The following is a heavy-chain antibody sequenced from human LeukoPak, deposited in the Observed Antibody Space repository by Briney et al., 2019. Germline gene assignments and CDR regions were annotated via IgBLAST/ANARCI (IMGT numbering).Heavy chain of an antibody. Sequence: PGGSLRLSCAASGITFSNYEMNWVRQAPGKGLEWVSYISSRGTTTHYADSVKGRFIISRDNAENPLYLQMNSLRVEDTALYHCVRDRGTATVRSFDIWGQGTMVTVSS. CDR1: GITFSNYE. CDR2: ISSRGTTT. CDR3: VRDRGTATVRSFDI. D-gene: IGHD4-17*01. J-gene: IGHJ3*02. V-gene: IGHV3-48*03.